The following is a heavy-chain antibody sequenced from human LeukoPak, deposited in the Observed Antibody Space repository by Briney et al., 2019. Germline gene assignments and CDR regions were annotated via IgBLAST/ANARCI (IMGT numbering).Heavy chain of an antibody. CDR3: ARGGGWDTIFRVVQYMDV. V-gene: IGHV3-74*01. CDR2: IDNGGSGT. D-gene: IGHD3-3*01. Sequence: GGSLRLSCAAPGFTFSGYWMHWVRQVPEKGLVLVSRIDNGGSGTTYADSVKGRFTVSRDNVKNTLYLQMNSLRAEHTAIYYCARGGGWDTIFRVVQYMDVWGKGTTVTVSS. CDR1: GFTFSGYW. J-gene: IGHJ6*03.